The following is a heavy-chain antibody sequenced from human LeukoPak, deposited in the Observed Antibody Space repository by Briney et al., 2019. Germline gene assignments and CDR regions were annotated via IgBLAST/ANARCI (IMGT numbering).Heavy chain of an antibody. CDR1: GGTFSSYA. J-gene: IGHJ4*02. CDR2: IIPIFGTA. V-gene: IGHV1-69*05. CDR3: ARAELTYDSSGYHLDY. Sequence: SVKVSCKASGGTFSSYAISWVRQAPGQGLEWMGGIIPIFGTANYAQKFQGRVTITTDESTSTAYMELSSLRSEDTAVYYRARAELTYDSSGYHLDYWGQGTLVTVSS. D-gene: IGHD3-22*01.